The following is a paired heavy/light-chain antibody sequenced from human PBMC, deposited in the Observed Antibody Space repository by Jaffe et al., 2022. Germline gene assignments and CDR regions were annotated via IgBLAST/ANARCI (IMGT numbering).Light chain of an antibody. Sequence: AIQLTQSPSPLSASVGDRVTITCRASQAINTALAWYQHKPGKAPKLLIFDASNLESGVPSRFSGGGSGTDFTLTISSLDPEDFATYYCQQFNAFPQTFGPGTKVDLK. V-gene: IGKV1-13*02. CDR3: QQFNAFPQT. CDR1: QAINTA. J-gene: IGKJ3*01. CDR2: DAS.
Heavy chain of an antibody. CDR3: ARERTRDGFDI. V-gene: IGHV3-48*04. CDR2: ISSSGRTI. J-gene: IGHJ3*02. CDR1: GFTFVRYS. Sequence: EGQLVESGGDLVQPGGSLRLSCAASGFTFVRYSMNWVRQVPGEGLECLSYISSSGRTIYYTDSVKGRFTISRDNAKNSVYLEMNSLRVEDTGIYFCARERTRDGFDIWGQGTMVTVSS.